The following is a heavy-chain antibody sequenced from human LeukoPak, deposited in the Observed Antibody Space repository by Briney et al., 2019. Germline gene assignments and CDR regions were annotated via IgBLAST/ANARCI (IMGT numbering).Heavy chain of an antibody. Sequence: SETLSLTCTVSGGSISRYYWSWIRQPPGKGLEWIGYIYYSGSTNYNPSLKSRVTISVDTSKNQFSLKLSSVTAADTAMYYCARQTGTGSNALYDAFDIRGQGTMVTVSS. V-gene: IGHV4-59*08. CDR2: IYYSGST. CDR3: ARQTGTGSNALYDAFDI. CDR1: GGSISRYY. J-gene: IGHJ3*02. D-gene: IGHD1-7*01.